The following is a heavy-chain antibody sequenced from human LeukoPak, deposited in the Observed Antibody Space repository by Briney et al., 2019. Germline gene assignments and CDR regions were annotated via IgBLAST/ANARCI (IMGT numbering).Heavy chain of an antibody. CDR2: IYYSGST. CDR1: GGSISSSSYY. J-gene: IGHJ4*02. CDR3: AREGYSSSWYIRAYFDY. V-gene: IGHV4-39*07. Sequence: SETLSLTCTVSGGSISSSSYYWGWIRQPPGKGLEWIGSIYYSGSTYYNPSLKSRVTISVDTSKNQFSLKLSSVTAADTAVYYCAREGYSSSWYIRAYFDYWGQGTLVTVSS. D-gene: IGHD6-13*01.